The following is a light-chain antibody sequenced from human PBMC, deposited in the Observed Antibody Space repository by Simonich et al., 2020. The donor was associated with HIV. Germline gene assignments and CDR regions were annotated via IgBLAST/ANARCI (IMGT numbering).Light chain of an antibody. CDR1: QSVSSN. CDR3: QQYNKWPPWT. J-gene: IGKJ1*01. Sequence: EIVMTQSPATLSVSPGERATLSCRASQSVSSNLAWYQQKPGQAPRLLIYGASTRATGIPAEFSGSGSGTEFTLTISSLQSEDFAVYYCQQYNKWPPWTFGQGTKVEIK. V-gene: IGKV3D-15*01. CDR2: GAS.